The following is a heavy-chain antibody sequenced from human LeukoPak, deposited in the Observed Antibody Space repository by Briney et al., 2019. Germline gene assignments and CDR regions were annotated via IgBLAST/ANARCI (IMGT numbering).Heavy chain of an antibody. CDR3: ARSNRYAHLYYFDY. CDR2: INPNSGGT. V-gene: IGHV1-2*04. D-gene: IGHD4-11*01. CDR1: GYTFTGYY. J-gene: IGHJ4*02. Sequence: GASVKVSCKASGYTFTGYYMHWVRQAPGQGLEWMGWINPNSGGTNYAQKFQGWVTMTRDTSISTAYMELSRLRSDDTAVYYCARSNRYAHLYYFDYWGQGTLVTVSS.